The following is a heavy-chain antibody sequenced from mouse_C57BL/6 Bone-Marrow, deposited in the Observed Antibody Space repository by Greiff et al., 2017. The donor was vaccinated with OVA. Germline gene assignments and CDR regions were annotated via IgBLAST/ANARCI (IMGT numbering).Heavy chain of an antibody. V-gene: IGHV5-12*01. CDR3: AREITTVVATRGAMDY. D-gene: IGHD1-1*01. J-gene: IGHJ4*01. CDR2: ISNGGGST. CDR1: GFTFSDYY. Sequence: EVKLVESGGGLVQPGGSLKLSCAASGFTFSDYYMYWVRQTPEKRLEWVAYISNGGGSTYYPDTVKGRFTISRDNAKNTLYLQMSRLKSEDTAMYYCAREITTVVATRGAMDYWGQGTSVTVSS.